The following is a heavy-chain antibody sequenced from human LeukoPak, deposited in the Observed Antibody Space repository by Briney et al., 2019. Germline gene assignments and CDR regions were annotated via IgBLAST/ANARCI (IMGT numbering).Heavy chain of an antibody. CDR3: ARQNGDYGRGYAFDI. CDR1: GGSIISDSYY. CDR2: IYYSGST. D-gene: IGHD4-17*01. V-gene: IGHV4-39*01. J-gene: IGHJ3*02. Sequence: SETLSLTYTVSGGSIISDSYYWGWTRQPPGKGLEWSGSIYYSGSTYYNPSLKSRVTISVETSKNQFSLKLSSVTAADTAVYYCARQNGDYGRGYAFDIWSQGTMVTVSS.